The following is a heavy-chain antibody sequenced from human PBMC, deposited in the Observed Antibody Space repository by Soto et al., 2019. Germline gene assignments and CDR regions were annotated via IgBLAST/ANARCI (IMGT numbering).Heavy chain of an antibody. CDR1: GYSFTTYW. J-gene: IGHJ6*02. Sequence: ESLKISCEGSGYSFTTYWIGWVRQMPGKGLEWMGSIYPGDSDTRYSPSFQGQVTISADRSISTAYLQWNSLKASDTAMYFCAGNKGYCSSTSCYGLDVWGQGTTVTVSS. CDR3: AGNKGYCSSTSCYGLDV. V-gene: IGHV5-51*01. CDR2: IYPGDSDT. D-gene: IGHD2-2*01.